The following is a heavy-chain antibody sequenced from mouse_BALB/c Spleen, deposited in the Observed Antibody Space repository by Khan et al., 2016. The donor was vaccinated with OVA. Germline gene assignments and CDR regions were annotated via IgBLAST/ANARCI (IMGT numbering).Heavy chain of an antibody. D-gene: IGHD1-1*01. Sequence: EVELVESGPGLVKPSQSLSLTCTVTGYSITTDYAWNWIRQFPGNKLEWMGFISYSGNTKYNPSLKSRISITRDTSKNQFFLQLKSMTTEDTARYYCARVYGGDFDYWGHGTTLTVSS. CDR2: ISYSGNT. J-gene: IGHJ2*01. V-gene: IGHV3-2*02. CDR1: GYSITTDYA. CDR3: ARVYGGDFDY.